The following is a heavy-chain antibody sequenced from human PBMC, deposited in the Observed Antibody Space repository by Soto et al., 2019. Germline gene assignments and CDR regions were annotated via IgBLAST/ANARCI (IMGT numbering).Heavy chain of an antibody. D-gene: IGHD5-12*01. CDR1: GGSISSSSYY. J-gene: IGHJ4*02. Sequence: SETLSLTCTVSGGSISSSSYYWGWIRQPPGKGLEWIGSIYYSGSTYYNPSLKVRVTISVDTSKNQFSLKLSSVTAADTAVYYCARLVLRGYSGYDYGGFDYWGQGTLVTVSS. CDR3: ARLVLRGYSGYDYGGFDY. CDR2: IYYSGST. V-gene: IGHV4-39*01.